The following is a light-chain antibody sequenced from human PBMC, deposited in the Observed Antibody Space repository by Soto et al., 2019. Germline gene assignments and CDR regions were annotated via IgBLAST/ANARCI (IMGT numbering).Light chain of an antibody. CDR1: QSISSW. CDR3: QQYNSYPLT. V-gene: IGKV1-5*03. Sequence: DIQMTQSPSTLSASVGDRVTITCRASQSISSWLAWYQQKPGKAPKLLIYKASSLESRVPSRFSGSGSGTEFTLTISSLQPDDFATYYCQQYNSYPLTFXGGTKVDIK. CDR2: KAS. J-gene: IGKJ4*01.